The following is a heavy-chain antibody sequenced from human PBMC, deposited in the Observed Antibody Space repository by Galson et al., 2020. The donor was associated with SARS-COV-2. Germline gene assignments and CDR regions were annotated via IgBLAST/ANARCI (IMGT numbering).Heavy chain of an antibody. V-gene: IGHV2-70*11. CDR2: IDWDDDK. Sequence: SGPTLVKPTQTLTLTCTFSGFSLSTSGMCVSWIRQPPGKALEWLARIDWDDDKYYSTSLKTRLTISKDTSKNQVVLTMTNMDPVDTATYYCARTLGEVGYSSSWPKNWFDPWGQGTLVTVSS. CDR3: ARTLGEVGYSSSWPKNWFDP. CDR1: GFSLSTSGMC. J-gene: IGHJ5*02. D-gene: IGHD6-13*01.